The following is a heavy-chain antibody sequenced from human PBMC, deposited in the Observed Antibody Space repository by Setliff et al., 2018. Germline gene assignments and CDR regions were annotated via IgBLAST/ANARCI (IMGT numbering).Heavy chain of an antibody. J-gene: IGHJ4*02. CDR2: INRSEST. V-gene: IGHV4-4*02. Sequence: SETLSLTCAVSSASMRSSNWWTWVRQPPRKGLEWMGEINRSESTNCTPSLKSRVTLSVDKSKNKFSLKLSSVIAANTAVDHCATSGFCGAGSCYSFDDWGQGALVTVSS. D-gene: IGHD2-15*01. CDR3: ATSGFCGAGSCYSFDD. CDR1: SASMRSSNW.